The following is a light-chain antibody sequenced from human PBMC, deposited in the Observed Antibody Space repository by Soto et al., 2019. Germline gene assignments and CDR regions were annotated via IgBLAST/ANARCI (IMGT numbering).Light chain of an antibody. Sequence: DIVLTQSPGTLSLSPGESATLSCRASQSVSRYLAWYQQKPGQTPRLLIYDASNRAAGIPARFSGSGSGTDFTLTISSLEPEDFAVYYCQQRSNWPLTFGGGTKVDIK. CDR2: DAS. CDR3: QQRSNWPLT. V-gene: IGKV3-11*01. CDR1: QSVSRY. J-gene: IGKJ4*01.